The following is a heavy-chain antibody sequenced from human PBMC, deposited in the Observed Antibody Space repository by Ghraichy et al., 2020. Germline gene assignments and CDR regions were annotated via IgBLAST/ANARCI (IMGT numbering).Heavy chain of an antibody. Sequence: SETLSLTCAVYGGSFSGYYWSWIRQPPGKGLEWIGEINHSGSTNYNPSLKSRVTISVDTSKNQFSLKLSSVTAADTAVYYCARGRGRRGTMVRGSYNDYWGQGTLVTVSS. J-gene: IGHJ4*02. CDR1: GGSFSGYY. D-gene: IGHD3-10*01. CDR2: INHSGST. CDR3: ARGRGRRGTMVRGSYNDY. V-gene: IGHV4-34*01.